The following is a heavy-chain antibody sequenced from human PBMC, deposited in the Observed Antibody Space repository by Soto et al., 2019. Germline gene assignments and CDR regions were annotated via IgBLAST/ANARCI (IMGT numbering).Heavy chain of an antibody. Sequence: GGSLRLSCAASGFTFSNAWMNWVRQAPGKGLEWVGRIKSKTDGGTTDYAAPVKGRFTISRDDSKNTLYLQMNSLKTEDTAVYYCTTGVYDSSGYYYYYGMDVWGQGTTVTVSS. CDR1: GFTFSNAW. CDR3: TTGVYDSSGYYYYYGMDV. J-gene: IGHJ6*02. CDR2: IKSKTDGGTT. V-gene: IGHV3-15*07. D-gene: IGHD3-22*01.